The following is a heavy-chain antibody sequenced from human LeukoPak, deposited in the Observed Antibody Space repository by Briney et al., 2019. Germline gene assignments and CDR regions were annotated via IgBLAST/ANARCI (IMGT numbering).Heavy chain of an antibody. CDR3: ARGGPDYDILTGYPFDY. D-gene: IGHD3-9*01. J-gene: IGHJ4*02. CDR1: GYTFTSYY. Sequence: GASVKVSCKASGYTFTSYYMHWVRQAPGQGLEWMGIINPSGGSTSYAQKFQGRVTMTRDTSTSTVYMELSSLRSEDTAVYYCARGGPDYDILTGYPFDYWGQGTLVTVSS. CDR2: INPSGGST. V-gene: IGHV1-46*01.